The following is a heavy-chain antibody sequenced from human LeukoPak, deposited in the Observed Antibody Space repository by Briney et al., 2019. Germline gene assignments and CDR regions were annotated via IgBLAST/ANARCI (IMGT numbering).Heavy chain of an antibody. CDR2: ISGSGGST. Sequence: GGSLRLSCAASGFTFSSYAMSWVRQAPGKGLEWVSAISGSGGSTYYAESVKGRFTISRDNSKNTLYLQMNSLRAEDTAVYYCAKGSGHFWSGYYAYWGQGTLVTVSS. CDR3: AKGSGHFWSGYYAY. V-gene: IGHV3-23*01. J-gene: IGHJ4*02. CDR1: GFTFSSYA. D-gene: IGHD3-3*02.